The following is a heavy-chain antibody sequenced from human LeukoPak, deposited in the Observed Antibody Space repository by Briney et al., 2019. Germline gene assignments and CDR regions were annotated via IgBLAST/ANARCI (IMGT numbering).Heavy chain of an antibody. CDR2: IYSSGST. CDR3: ARAGGAPHGDYEFDF. D-gene: IGHD4-17*01. Sequence: SETLSLTCTVSGGSINTYYWGWIRQPSGKGLEWIGNIYSSGSTNYNPSLKSRVTISVDTSKDQFSLKLTSVTAADTAIYYCARAGGAPHGDYEFDFWGQGILVTVSS. V-gene: IGHV4-59*08. CDR1: GGSINTYY. J-gene: IGHJ4*02.